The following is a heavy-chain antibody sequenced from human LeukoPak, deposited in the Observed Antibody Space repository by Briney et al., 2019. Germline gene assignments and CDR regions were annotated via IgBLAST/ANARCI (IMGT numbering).Heavy chain of an antibody. D-gene: IGHD7-27*01. Sequence: GGSLRLSCAASGLTFSSYAMSWVRQAPGKGLEWVSAISGSSGHTYYADSVKGRFTISRDYFKSTLYLQMNSLRPEDTGVFYCARDGRGTGAFDYWGQGTLVTVSS. J-gene: IGHJ4*02. CDR3: ARDGRGTGAFDY. CDR1: GLTFSSYA. V-gene: IGHV3-23*01. CDR2: ISGSSGHT.